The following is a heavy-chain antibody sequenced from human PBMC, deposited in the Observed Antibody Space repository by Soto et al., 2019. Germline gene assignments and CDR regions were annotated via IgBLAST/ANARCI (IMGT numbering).Heavy chain of an antibody. CDR3: AKRGVDTFGLSY. D-gene: IGHD3-10*01. Sequence: EVQLVESGGGLVQPGGSLRLSCAVSGFTFSSFWMHWVRQAPGEGLVWVSRINTDGSSTSYADSVKGRFTISRDNAKNTRYLQMNRLRGEDTAMYYCAKRGVDTFGLSYWGQGTLVTVSS. CDR1: GFTFSSFW. CDR2: INTDGSST. J-gene: IGHJ4*02. V-gene: IGHV3-74*01.